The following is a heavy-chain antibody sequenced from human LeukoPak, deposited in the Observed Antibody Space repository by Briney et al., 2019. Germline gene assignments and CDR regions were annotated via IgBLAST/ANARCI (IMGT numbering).Heavy chain of an antibody. CDR2: IQNDAKKE. V-gene: IGHV3-30*02. J-gene: IGHJ4*02. Sequence: GGSLRLSCAASGFTFSDYDIHWVRQAPGKGLEGVAWIQNDAKKEYYADSAKCRFTISRDNSKKTVYLQANSLRAEDADVYFCARDIWGQERRYFDYWGQGTLVTVSS. CDR1: GFTFSDYD. CDR3: ARDIWGQERRYFDY. D-gene: IGHD3-10*01.